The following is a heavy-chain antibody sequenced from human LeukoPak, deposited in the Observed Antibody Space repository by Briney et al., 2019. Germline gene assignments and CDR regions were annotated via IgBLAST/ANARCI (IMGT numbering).Heavy chain of an antibody. V-gene: IGHV1-2*02. CDR1: GYSFTGYY. CDR2: INPNSGGT. D-gene: IGHD5-12*01. J-gene: IGHJ4*02. CDR3: AGLSGYDPYYFDY. Sequence: ASMKVSCKASGYSFTGYYMRWVRQAPGQRLEWVGSINPNSGGTDYAQKFQGRVTMTRDTSISTAYMELSRLTSDDTAVYYCAGLSGYDPYYFDYWGQGTLVAVSS.